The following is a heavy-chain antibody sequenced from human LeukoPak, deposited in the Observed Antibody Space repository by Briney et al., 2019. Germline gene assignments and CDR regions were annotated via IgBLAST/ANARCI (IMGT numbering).Heavy chain of an antibody. J-gene: IGHJ4*02. CDR3: AKVGYSYGRFDD. V-gene: IGHV3-23*01. CDR2: ISGSGGST. CDR1: GFTFTSYA. D-gene: IGHD5-18*01. Sequence: GGSLRLSCAASGFTFTSYAMRWVRQAPGKGLEWVSGISGSGGSTSYGDSVKDRFTISRDNSKNTLYLQMNSLRAEDTAIYYCAKVGYSYGRFDDWGQGTLVTVSS.